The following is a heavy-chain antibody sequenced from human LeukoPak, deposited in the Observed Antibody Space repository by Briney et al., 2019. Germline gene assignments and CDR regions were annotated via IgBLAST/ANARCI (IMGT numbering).Heavy chain of an antibody. J-gene: IGHJ4*02. Sequence: GGSLRLSCAASGFTFSYYAMNWVRQAPGKGLEWVSAISGSGGSTYYADSVKGRFTISRDNSKNTLYLQMNSLGAEDAAVYYCAKDLSASRDSGYYSLDYWGQGTLVTVSS. CDR1: GFTFSYYA. V-gene: IGHV3-23*01. CDR3: AKDLSASRDSGYYSLDY. CDR2: ISGSGGST. D-gene: IGHD3-22*01.